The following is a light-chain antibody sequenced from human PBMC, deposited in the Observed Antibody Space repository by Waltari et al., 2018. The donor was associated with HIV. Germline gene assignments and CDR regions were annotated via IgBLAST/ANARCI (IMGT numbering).Light chain of an antibody. V-gene: IGKV3-11*01. CDR3: QQRTHWPLT. CDR2: DAT. CDR1: QSVSTF. J-gene: IGKJ4*01. Sequence: ENLFTQSPATLSLSPGERATLSCRASQSVSTFLAWYQHKPCQAPRLLIFDATYRATDIPARFSGSGSGTDLTLTISSLAPEDSAIYYCQQRTHWPLTFGGGTRVEIK.